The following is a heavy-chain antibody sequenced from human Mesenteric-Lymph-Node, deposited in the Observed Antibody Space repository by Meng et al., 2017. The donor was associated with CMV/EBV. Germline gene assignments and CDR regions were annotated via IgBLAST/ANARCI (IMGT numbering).Heavy chain of an antibody. CDR3: ARAAGSSSWYPNYYYYGMDV. D-gene: IGHD6-13*01. CDR1: GFTFSSYW. V-gene: IGHV3-7*01. J-gene: IGHJ6*02. CDR2: IKQDGSEK. Sequence: GGSLRLSCAASGFTFSSYWMSWVRQAPGKGLEWVANIKQDGSEKYYVDSVKGRFTISRDNAKNSLYLQMNSLRAEDTAVYYCARAAGSSSWYPNYYYYGMDVWGQGTTVTVSS.